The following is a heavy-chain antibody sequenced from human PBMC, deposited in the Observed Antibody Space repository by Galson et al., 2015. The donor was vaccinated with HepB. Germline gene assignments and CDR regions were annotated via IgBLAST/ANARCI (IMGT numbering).Heavy chain of an antibody. J-gene: IGHJ3*02. CDR2: IYPGDSDA. CDR1: GYTFSRFW. D-gene: IGHD4-11*01. Sequence: QSGAEVKKPGEPLKISCKGSGYTFSRFWIGWVRQMPGKGLEWMGIIYPGDSDARNSPSFQGQVTMSADKSINTAYLEWSSLEASDTAMYYCARQGMTTEIRDAFDIWGQGTMVTVSS. V-gene: IGHV5-51*01. CDR3: ARQGMTTEIRDAFDI.